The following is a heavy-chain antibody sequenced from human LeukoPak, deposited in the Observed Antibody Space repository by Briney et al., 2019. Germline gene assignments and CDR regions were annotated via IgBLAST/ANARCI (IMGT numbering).Heavy chain of an antibody. J-gene: IGHJ4*02. D-gene: IGHD6-13*01. CDR1: GGSISSYY. Sequence: SETLSLTCTVSGGSISSYYWSWIRQPPGKGLEWIGYICYSGSTNYNPSLKSRVTISVDTSKNQFSLKLSSVTAADTAVYYCARGTYSSSVDYWGQGTLVTVSS. CDR3: ARGTYSSSVDY. CDR2: ICYSGST. V-gene: IGHV4-59*01.